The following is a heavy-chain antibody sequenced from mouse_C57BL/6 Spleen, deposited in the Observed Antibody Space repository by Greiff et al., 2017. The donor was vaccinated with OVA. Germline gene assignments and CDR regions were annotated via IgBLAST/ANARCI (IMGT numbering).Heavy chain of an antibody. CDR1: GYTFTSYW. D-gene: IGHD1-1*01. Sequence: VQLQQPGAELVKPGASVKLSCKASGYTFTSYWMPWVKQRPGQGLEWIGMIHPNSGSTNYNEKFKSKATLTVDKSSSTAYMQLSSLTSEDSAVYYCARDSYYYGSSYVGFEVWGTGATVTVYS. CDR3: ARDSYYYGSSYVGFEV. J-gene: IGHJ1*03. CDR2: IHPNSGST. V-gene: IGHV1-64*01.